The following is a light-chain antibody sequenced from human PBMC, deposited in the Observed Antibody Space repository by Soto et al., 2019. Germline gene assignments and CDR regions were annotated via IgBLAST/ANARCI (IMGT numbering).Light chain of an antibody. CDR1: QSISSW. Sequence: DIKMTQSRLTLSACIGGRFTITCRASQSISSWLAWYQQKPGKAPKLLIYDASSLESGVPSRFSGSGSGTEFTLTTSSLQPDDFAPYYCQQYNSYTWTFGQGTKVDIK. CDR2: DAS. CDR3: QQYNSYTWT. J-gene: IGKJ1*01. V-gene: IGKV1-5*01.